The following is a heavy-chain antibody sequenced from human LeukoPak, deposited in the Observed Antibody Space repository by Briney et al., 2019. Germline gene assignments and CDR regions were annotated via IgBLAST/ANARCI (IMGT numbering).Heavy chain of an antibody. J-gene: IGHJ6*03. CDR1: GGSISSASYH. V-gene: IGHV4-61*02. CDR2: IYTSGST. CDR3: ARDPGPIAVTGHFYYYMDV. Sequence: NPAQTLSLTCTVSGGSISSASYHGSWIRQPAGKGLEWIGRIYTSGSTNYNPSLKSRVTISVDTPKNQFSLKLNSVTAADTAVYYCARDPGPIAVTGHFYYYMDVWGKGTTVTISS. D-gene: IGHD6-19*01.